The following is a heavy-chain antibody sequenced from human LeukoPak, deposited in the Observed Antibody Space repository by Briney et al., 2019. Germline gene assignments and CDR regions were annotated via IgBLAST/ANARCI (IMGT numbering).Heavy chain of an antibody. CDR2: ISISGTKT. D-gene: IGHD4-17*01. J-gene: IGHJ4*02. V-gene: IGHV3-23*01. CDR1: EFDFSTHA. Sequence: GGSLRPSCAASEFDFSTHAMTWVRQAPGKGLEWVSAISISGTKTYYADSVKGRFTISRDNSKNTLYLQMYSLRAEDTAVYYCANEIRPNDYWGQGTLVTVSS. CDR3: ANEIRPNDY.